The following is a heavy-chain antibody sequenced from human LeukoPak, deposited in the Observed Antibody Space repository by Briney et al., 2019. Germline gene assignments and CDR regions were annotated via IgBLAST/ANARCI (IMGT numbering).Heavy chain of an antibody. V-gene: IGHV1-2*02. CDR2: INPNSGGT. D-gene: IGHD3-10*01. CDR3: ARVYGDHYGSGVIDY. CDR1: GYTFTDYY. J-gene: IGHJ4*02. Sequence: ASVRVSCKASGYTFTDYYMHWVRRAPGQGLEWMGWINPNSGGTNYAQKFQGRVTMTRDTSISTAYMELSRLRSDDTAVYYCARVYGDHYGSGVIDYWGQGTLVTISS.